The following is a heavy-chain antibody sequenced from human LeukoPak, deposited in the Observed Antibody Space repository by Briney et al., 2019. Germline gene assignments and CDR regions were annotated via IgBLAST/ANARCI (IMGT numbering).Heavy chain of an antibody. J-gene: IGHJ4*02. V-gene: IGHV1-69*05. D-gene: IGHD5-24*01. CDR1: GGTFSSYA. CDR3: AGSSRDGYNRFDY. Sequence: ASVKVSCKASGGTFSSYAISWVRQTPGQGLEWMRGIIPIFGTTKYVQKFQGRVTITTDEFTSTVYMELSSLRSEDTAVYYCAGSSRDGYNRFDYWGQGTLVTVSS. CDR2: IIPIFGTT.